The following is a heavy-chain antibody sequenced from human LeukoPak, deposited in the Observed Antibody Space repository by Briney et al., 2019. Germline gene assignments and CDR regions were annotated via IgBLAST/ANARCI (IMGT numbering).Heavy chain of an antibody. J-gene: IGHJ4*02. CDR2: IYSGGST. CDR1: GFTVSSNY. Sequence: GGSLRLSCAASGFTVSSNYMSWVRQAPGKGLEWVSVIYSGGSTYYADSMKGRFTISRDNSKNTLYLQMNSLRAEDTAVYYCARVRAVPYYFDYWGQGTLVTVSS. V-gene: IGHV3-53*01. CDR3: ARVRAVPYYFDY.